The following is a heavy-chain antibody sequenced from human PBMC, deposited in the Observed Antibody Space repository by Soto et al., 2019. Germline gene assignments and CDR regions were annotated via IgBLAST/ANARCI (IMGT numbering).Heavy chain of an antibody. Sequence: EVQLLESGGGLVQPGGSLRLSCAASGFTFSSYAMSWVRQAPGKGLEWVSSISSSSSYIYYADSVKGRFTISRDNAKNSLYLQMNSLRAEDTAVYYCARDLGIAVAGEGYWGQGTLVTVSS. V-gene: IGHV3-21*01. D-gene: IGHD6-19*01. J-gene: IGHJ4*02. CDR1: GFTFSSYA. CDR3: ARDLGIAVAGEGY. CDR2: ISSSSSYI.